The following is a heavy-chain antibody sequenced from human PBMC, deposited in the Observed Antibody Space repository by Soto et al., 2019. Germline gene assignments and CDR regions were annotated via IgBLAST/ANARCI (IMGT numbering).Heavy chain of an antibody. CDR3: APWSGAFDY. CDR2: ISYDGSNK. J-gene: IGHJ4*02. Sequence: QVQLVESGGGVVQPGRSLRLSCAASGFTFSSYGMHWVRQAPGKGLEWVAVISYDGSNKYYADSVKGRFTISRDNSKNTLYLQMTGLRAGDTAVYYCAPWSGAFDYGGQGTLVTVSS. V-gene: IGHV3-30*03. D-gene: IGHD3-10*01. CDR1: GFTFSSYG.